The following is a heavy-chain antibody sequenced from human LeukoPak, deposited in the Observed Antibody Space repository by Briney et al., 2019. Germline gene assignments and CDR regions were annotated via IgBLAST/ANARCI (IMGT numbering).Heavy chain of an antibody. Sequence: GGSLRLSCAASGFTFSSHAMSWVRQAPGKGLEWVSAISGSGGSTYYADSVKGRFTISRDNSKNTLYLQMNSLRAEDTAVYYCALHYYDSSGYPYYFDYWGQGTLVTVSS. CDR3: ALHYYDSSGYPYYFDY. J-gene: IGHJ4*02. D-gene: IGHD3-22*01. CDR1: GFTFSSHA. V-gene: IGHV3-23*01. CDR2: ISGSGGST.